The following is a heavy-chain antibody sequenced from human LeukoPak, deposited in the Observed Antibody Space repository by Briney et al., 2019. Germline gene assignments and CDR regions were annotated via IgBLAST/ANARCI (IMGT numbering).Heavy chain of an antibody. CDR3: ARDKYYDILTGYYTSHYFDY. CDR2: IYYSGST. V-gene: IGHV4-59*12. CDR1: GGSISTYF. D-gene: IGHD3-9*01. Sequence: SETLSLTCTVSGGSISTYFWSWIRQPPGKGLEWIGYIYYSGSTNYNPSLKSRVAISVDTSKNQFSLKLSSVTAADTAVYYCARDKYYDILTGYYTSHYFDYWGQGTLVTVSS. J-gene: IGHJ4*02.